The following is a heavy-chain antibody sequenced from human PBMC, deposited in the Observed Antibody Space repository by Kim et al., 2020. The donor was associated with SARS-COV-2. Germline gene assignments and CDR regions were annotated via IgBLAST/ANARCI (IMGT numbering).Heavy chain of an antibody. CDR3: AGVENGGSDGMDV. Sequence: YADSVKGRFTISRDDAKNSLYLQMNSLRAEDTAVYYWAGVENGGSDGMDVWGQGTTVTVSS. V-gene: IGHV3-11*05. J-gene: IGHJ6*02. D-gene: IGHD7-27*01.